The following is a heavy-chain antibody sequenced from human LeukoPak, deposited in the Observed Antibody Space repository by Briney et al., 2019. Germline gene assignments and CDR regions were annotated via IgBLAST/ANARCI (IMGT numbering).Heavy chain of an antibody. Sequence: VASVKVSCKASGGTFSSYAISWVRQAPGQGLEWMGGIIPIFGTVHYAQTFQGRVTITADESTNTAYMELTSLRSDDTALYYCARGQQLVGNYYYYGMDVWGQGTTVTVSS. J-gene: IGHJ6*02. V-gene: IGHV1-69*01. D-gene: IGHD6-13*01. CDR2: IIPIFGTV. CDR1: GGTFSSYA. CDR3: ARGQQLVGNYYYYGMDV.